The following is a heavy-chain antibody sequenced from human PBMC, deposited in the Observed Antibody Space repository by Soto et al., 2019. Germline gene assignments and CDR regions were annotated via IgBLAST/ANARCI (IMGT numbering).Heavy chain of an antibody. V-gene: IGHV4-31*03. CDR3: ARTPYDILTDYYFDY. J-gene: IGHJ4*02. CDR2: IYYSGST. Sequence: SGTLSLTFTVSGGSISSGGYYWSWIRQHPGKGLEWIGYIYYSGSTYYNPSLKSRVTISVDTSKNQFSLKLSSVTAADTAVYYCARTPYDILTDYYFDYWGQGTLVTVS. D-gene: IGHD3-9*01. CDR1: GGSISSGGYY.